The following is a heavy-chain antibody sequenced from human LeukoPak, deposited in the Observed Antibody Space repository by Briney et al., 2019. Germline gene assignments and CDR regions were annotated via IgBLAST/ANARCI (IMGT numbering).Heavy chain of an antibody. V-gene: IGHV3-7*01. CDR2: IKQDGTEK. CDR1: GFTFSSYW. D-gene: IGHD3-10*01. CDR3: ARAPPYGSGSSNYFDC. Sequence: GESLRLSCAASGFTFSSYWMTWVRQAPGKGLEWVANIKQDGTEKYYVDSLKGRFTISRDNAKNSLFLQMNSLRAEDTAVYYCARAPPYGSGSSNYFDCWGQGTLVTVSS. J-gene: IGHJ4*02.